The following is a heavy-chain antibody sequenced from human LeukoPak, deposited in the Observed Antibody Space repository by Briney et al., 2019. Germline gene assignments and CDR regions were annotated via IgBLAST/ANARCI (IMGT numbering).Heavy chain of an antibody. V-gene: IGHV3-23*01. Sequence: GGSLRLSFAASGFTFSTYALSWVRQAPGKGLEWVSVICGSGGTTYFADSVKGRFTISRDNSTNTLFLQMNSLGAADTAAYFCAKGSSSSCYGNLEYWGQGTLVSVSS. CDR2: ICGSGGTT. CDR3: AKGSSSSCYGNLEY. D-gene: IGHD6-13*01. J-gene: IGHJ4*02. CDR1: GFTFSTYA.